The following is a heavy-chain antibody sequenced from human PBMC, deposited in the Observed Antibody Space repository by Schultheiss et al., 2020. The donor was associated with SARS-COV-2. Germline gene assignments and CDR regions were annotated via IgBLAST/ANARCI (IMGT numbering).Heavy chain of an antibody. CDR1: GGSISSSSYY. CDR3: ARQVGYSSSWATYYYYGMDV. Sequence: SETLSLTCNVSGGSISSSSYYWSWIRQPPGKGLEWIGYIYYSGNTNYNPSLKSRVTISVDTSKNQFSLKLSSVTAADTAVYYCARQVGYSSSWATYYYYGMDVWGQGTTVTVAS. V-gene: IGHV4-61*05. CDR2: IYYSGNT. J-gene: IGHJ6*02. D-gene: IGHD6-13*01.